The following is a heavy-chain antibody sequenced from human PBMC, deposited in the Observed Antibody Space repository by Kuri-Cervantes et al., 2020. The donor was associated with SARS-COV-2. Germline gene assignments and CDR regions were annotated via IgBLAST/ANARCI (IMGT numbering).Heavy chain of an antibody. J-gene: IGHJ5*02. V-gene: IGHV1-24*01. Sequence: ASVKVSCKVSGYTLTELSMHWVRQAPGKGLEWMGGFDPEDGETIYAQKFQGRVTMTEDTSTDTAYMELSSLRSEDTAVYDCATAPGLPSGSINWFDPWGQGTLVTVSS. CDR1: GYTLTELS. CDR3: ATAPGLPSGSINWFDP. CDR2: FDPEDGET. D-gene: IGHD3-10*01.